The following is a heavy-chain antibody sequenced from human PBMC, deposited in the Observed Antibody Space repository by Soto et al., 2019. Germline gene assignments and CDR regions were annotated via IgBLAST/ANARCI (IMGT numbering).Heavy chain of an antibody. CDR1: GFTFSSYG. V-gene: IGHV3-30*18. J-gene: IGHJ4*02. CDR3: AKDRCGGDCYPPPYYFDY. CDR2: ISYDGSNK. D-gene: IGHD2-21*02. Sequence: GGSLRLSCAASGFTFSSYGMHWVRQAPGKGLEWVAVISYDGSNKYYADSVKGRFTISRDDSKNTLYLQMNSLRAEDTAVYYCAKDRCGGDCYPPPYYFDYWGQGTLVTVSS.